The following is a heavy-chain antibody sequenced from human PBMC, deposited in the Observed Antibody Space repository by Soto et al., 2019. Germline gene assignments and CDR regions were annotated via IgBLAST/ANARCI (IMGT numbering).Heavy chain of an antibody. J-gene: IGHJ6*03. V-gene: IGHV1-3*01. Sequence: AASVKVSCKASGYTFTSYAMHWVRQAPGQRLEWMGWINAGNGNTKYSQKFQGRVTITRDTSASTAYMELSSLRSEDTAVYYCARDSKVVPAAPVMGYYYYYYYMDVWGKGTTVTVSS. CDR2: INAGNGNT. CDR3: ARDSKVVPAAPVMGYYYYYYYMDV. CDR1: GYTFTSYA. D-gene: IGHD2-2*01.